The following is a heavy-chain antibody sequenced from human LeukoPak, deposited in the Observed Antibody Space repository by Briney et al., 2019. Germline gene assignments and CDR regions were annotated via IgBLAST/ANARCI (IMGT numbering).Heavy chain of an antibody. J-gene: IGHJ3*01. D-gene: IGHD5-24*01. Sequence: PSETLSLTRTVSGGPIRDFYWSWIRQPPGKGLEWIGYTYYSGSTSYKPSLKSRVAISVDMSKSQFSLELSSVTAADTAIYYCTRHKRWLQSPDAFDVWGQGTMVTVSS. CDR1: GGPIRDFY. V-gene: IGHV4-59*08. CDR2: TYYSGST. CDR3: TRHKRWLQSPDAFDV.